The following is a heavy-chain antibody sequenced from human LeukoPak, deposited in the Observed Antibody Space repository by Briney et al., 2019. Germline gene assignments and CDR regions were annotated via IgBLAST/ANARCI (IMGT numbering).Heavy chain of an antibody. CDR3: ARDASGYDP. D-gene: IGHD5-12*01. Sequence: GASVKVSCKASGYISTGYYMHWVRQAPGQGLEWMGWINPNSGVTNYAQKFQGRVTMTRDTSINTVYMELSSLRSDDTAVYYCARDASGYDPWGQGTLVTVSS. CDR1: GYISTGYY. J-gene: IGHJ5*02. V-gene: IGHV1-2*02. CDR2: INPNSGVT.